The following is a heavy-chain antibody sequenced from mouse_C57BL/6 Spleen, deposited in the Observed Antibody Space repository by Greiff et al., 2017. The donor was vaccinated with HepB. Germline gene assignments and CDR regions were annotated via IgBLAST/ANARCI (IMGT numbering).Heavy chain of an antibody. CDR2: INPSSGYT. Sequence: VKLMESGAELARPGASVKMSCKASGYTFTSYTMHWVKQRPGQGLEWIGYINPSSGYTKYNQKFKDKATLTADKSSSTAYMQLSSLTSEDSAVYYCARWPTVVATLYYFDYWGQGTTLTVSS. CDR3: ARWPTVVATLYYFDY. V-gene: IGHV1-4*01. J-gene: IGHJ2*01. CDR1: GYTFTSYT. D-gene: IGHD1-1*01.